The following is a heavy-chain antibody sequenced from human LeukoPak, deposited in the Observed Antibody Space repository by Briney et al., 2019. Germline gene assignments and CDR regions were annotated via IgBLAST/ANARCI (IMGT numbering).Heavy chain of an antibody. CDR3: AKGGGPYHLPTDY. D-gene: IGHD2-2*01. V-gene: IGHV3-23*01. Sequence: GGSLRLSCAASGFTFSSYAMNWVRQAPGKGLEWVSAITSAGNTYYADSVTGRFTISRDSSKNTLYLQMNSLRSEDTAVYYCAKGGGPYHLPTDYWGQGTLVTVSS. CDR2: ITSAGNT. J-gene: IGHJ4*02. CDR1: GFTFSSYA.